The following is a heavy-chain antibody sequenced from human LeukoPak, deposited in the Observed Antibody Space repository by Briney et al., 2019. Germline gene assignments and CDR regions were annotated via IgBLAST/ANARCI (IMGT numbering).Heavy chain of an antibody. CDR3: AGRVGASIWTGMHF. J-gene: IGHJ4*02. CDR1: GVSISGGSFH. Sequence: SETLSLTCTVSGVSISGGSFHWGWVRQPPGKGLEWIGNIHYSGSTYYNPFLKSPVSISVDTSKNHFSLQLSSVTAADTAVYYCAGRVGASIWTGMHFWGQGTLVAVSS. CDR2: IHYSGST. D-gene: IGHD1-26*01. V-gene: IGHV4-39*02.